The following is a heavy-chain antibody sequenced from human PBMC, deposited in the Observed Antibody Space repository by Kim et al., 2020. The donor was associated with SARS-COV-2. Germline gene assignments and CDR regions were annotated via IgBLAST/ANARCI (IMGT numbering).Heavy chain of an antibody. V-gene: IGHV3-49*03. Sequence: GGSLRLSCTASGFTFGDYAMSWFRQAPGKGLEWVGFIRSKAYGGTTEYAASVKGRFTISRDDSKSIAYLQMNSLKTEDTAVYYCTNDGIVVVPAAMIGGYWGQGTLVTVSS. CDR3: TNDGIVVVPAAMIGGY. D-gene: IGHD2-2*01. J-gene: IGHJ4*02. CDR1: GFTFGDYA. CDR2: IRSKAYGGTT.